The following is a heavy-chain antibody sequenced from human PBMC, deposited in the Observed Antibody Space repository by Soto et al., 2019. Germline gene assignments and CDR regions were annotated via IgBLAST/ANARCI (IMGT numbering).Heavy chain of an antibody. J-gene: IGHJ4*02. CDR1: GFTFSSYA. CDR3: AKLGGPVAGGTRGYFDY. CDR2: ISGSGGST. Sequence: LRLSCAASGFTFSSYAMSWVRQAPGKGLEWVSAISGSGGSTYYADSVKGRFTISRDNSKNTLYLQMNSLRAEDTAVYYCAKLGGPVAGGTRGYFDYWGQGTLVTVSS. D-gene: IGHD6-19*01. V-gene: IGHV3-23*01.